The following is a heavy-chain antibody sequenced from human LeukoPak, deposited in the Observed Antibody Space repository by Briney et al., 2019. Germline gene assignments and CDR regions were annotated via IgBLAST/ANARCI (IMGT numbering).Heavy chain of an antibody. Sequence: AAVKVSCKSSGYTFTSYDINWVRQATAQGLEWMGWMNPNSGNTGYAQKFQGRVTITRNTSISTAYMELSSLRPEDTAVYYCAKKWPGGYDSSGVNDAFDIWGQGTMVTVSS. D-gene: IGHD3-22*01. V-gene: IGHV1-8*03. CDR1: GYTFTSYD. CDR3: AKKWPGGYDSSGVNDAFDI. CDR2: MNPNSGNT. J-gene: IGHJ3*02.